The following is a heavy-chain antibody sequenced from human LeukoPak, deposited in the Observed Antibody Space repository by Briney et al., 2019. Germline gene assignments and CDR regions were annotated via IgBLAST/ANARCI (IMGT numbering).Heavy chain of an antibody. J-gene: IGHJ4*02. V-gene: IGHV1-2*02. CDR1: GYTFTGYY. CDR3: ARDGNDFWSGYHQDY. D-gene: IGHD3-3*01. Sequence: ASVKVSCKASGYTFTGYYMHWVRQAPGQGLEWMGWINPNSGGTNYAQKFQGRVTMTRDTSISTAYMELSRLRSDDTAVYYCARDGNDFWSGYHQDYWGQGTLVTVSS. CDR2: INPNSGGT.